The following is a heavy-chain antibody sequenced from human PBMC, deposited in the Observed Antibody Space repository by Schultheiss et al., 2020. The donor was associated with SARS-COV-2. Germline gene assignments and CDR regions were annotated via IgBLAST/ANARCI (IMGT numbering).Heavy chain of an antibody. CDR1: GFTFDDYA. D-gene: IGHD3-16*02. CDR3: ARTGRPDYVWGSYRSYYFDY. Sequence: GGSLRLSCAASGFTFDDYAMHWVRQAPGKGLEWVSGISWNSGSIGYADSVKGRFTISRDNSKNTLYLQMNSLRAEDTAVYYCARTGRPDYVWGSYRSYYFDYWGQGTLVTVSS. CDR2: ISWNSGSI. V-gene: IGHV3-9*01. J-gene: IGHJ4*02.